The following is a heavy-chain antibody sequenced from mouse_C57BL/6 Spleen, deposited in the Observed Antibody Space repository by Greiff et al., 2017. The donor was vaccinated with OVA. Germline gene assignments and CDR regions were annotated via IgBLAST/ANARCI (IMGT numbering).Heavy chain of an antibody. Sequence: QVQLQQPGAELVKPGASVKLSCKASGYTFTSYWMHWVKQRPGRGLEWIGRIDPNSGGTKYHEQFKSKATLTVDKTSSTAYMQINSLTSVDSAVYYCAREGPYDYDGGGYAMDYWGQGTSVTVSS. CDR3: AREGPYDYDGGGYAMDY. D-gene: IGHD2-4*01. J-gene: IGHJ4*01. CDR2: IDPNSGGT. V-gene: IGHV1-72*01. CDR1: GYTFTSYW.